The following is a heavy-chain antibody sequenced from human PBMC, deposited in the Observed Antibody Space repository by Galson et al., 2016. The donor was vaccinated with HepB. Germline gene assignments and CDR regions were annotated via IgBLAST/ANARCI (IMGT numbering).Heavy chain of an antibody. J-gene: IGHJ4*02. CDR3: AGQSSWTTAFDH. V-gene: IGHV3-30*03. D-gene: IGHD2/OR15-2a*01. CDR1: GFTLSNYD. Sequence: SLRLSCAASGFTLSNYDIHWVRQAPGKGLEWVAVVSYDASNKYYADSVKGRFTISRDDSKNTVYLQLSSLQPEDTAVYSCAGQSSWTTAFDHCGQGTRVTVSS. CDR2: VSYDASNK.